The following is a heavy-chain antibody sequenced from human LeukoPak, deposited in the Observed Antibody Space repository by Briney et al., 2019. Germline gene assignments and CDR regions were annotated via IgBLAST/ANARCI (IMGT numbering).Heavy chain of an antibody. CDR1: GFTFSNYA. CDR2: ITSSSSYI. Sequence: GGSLRLSCAASGFTFSNYAMNWVRQAPGKGLEWVSSITSSSSYIYYADSVKGRFTISRDNAKNSLYLQMNSLRAEDTAVYYCARSYSSSRGTFDYWGQGTLVTVSS. CDR3: ARSYSSSRGTFDY. V-gene: IGHV3-21*01. D-gene: IGHD6-6*01. J-gene: IGHJ4*02.